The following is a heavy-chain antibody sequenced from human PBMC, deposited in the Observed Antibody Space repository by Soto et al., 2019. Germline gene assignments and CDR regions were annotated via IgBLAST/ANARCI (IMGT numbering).Heavy chain of an antibody. CDR2: IYHSGNT. V-gene: IGHV4-31*03. J-gene: IGHJ4*02. D-gene: IGHD2-2*02. CDR1: GDSFKSHTYC. CDR3: ARARFQVLYGKPYFDS. Sequence: SETLSLTCTVSGDSFKSHTYCWSWVRLPPGKGLEWIGNIYHSGNTYYNPSLKSRLTISVDTSKNHFSLMVDSVTAADTAVYYCARARFQVLYGKPYFDSWGQGTLVTVSS.